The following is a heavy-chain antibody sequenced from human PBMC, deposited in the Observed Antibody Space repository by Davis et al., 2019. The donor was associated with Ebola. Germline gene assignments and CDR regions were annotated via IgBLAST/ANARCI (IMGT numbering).Heavy chain of an antibody. CDR3: ARGGSMYSSGWYGNAFDI. D-gene: IGHD6-19*01. CDR1: GDSVSSNSAA. CDR2: TYYRSKWYN. V-gene: IGHV6-1*01. Sequence: SETLSPTCAISGDSVSSNSAAWNWIRQSPSRGLEWLGRTYYRSKWYNDYAVSVKSRITINPDTSKNQFSLQLNSVTPEDTAVYYCARGGSMYSSGWYGNAFDIWGQGTMVTVSS. J-gene: IGHJ3*02.